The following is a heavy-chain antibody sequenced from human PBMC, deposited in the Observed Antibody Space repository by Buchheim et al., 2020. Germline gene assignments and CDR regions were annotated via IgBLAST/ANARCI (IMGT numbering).Heavy chain of an antibody. CDR1: GYTFTSYY. J-gene: IGHJ4*02. CDR2: INPSGGST. V-gene: IGHV1-46*03. D-gene: IGHD6-19*01. Sequence: QVQLVQSGAEVKKPGASVKVSCKASGYTFTSYYMHWVRQAPGQGLEWMGIINPSGGSTSYAQKFQGRVPMTRDTSTSTVYMELSSLRSEDTAVYYCARVSGGGTLAVAGTSDYWGQGTL. CDR3: ARVSGGGTLAVAGTSDY.